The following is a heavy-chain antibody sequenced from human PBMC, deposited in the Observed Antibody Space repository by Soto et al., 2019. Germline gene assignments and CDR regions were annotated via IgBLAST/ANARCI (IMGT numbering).Heavy chain of an antibody. V-gene: IGHV3-48*01. Sequence: EVQLVESGGGMVQPGGSLRLSCAASGFTFSTYSMNWVRQAPGKGLEWVSYITSSSSTIYYAASVRGRFTISRDNAKNSLYLQMNRLRGDDTAVYYCARDLVGNYWFDPWGQGTLVTVSS. J-gene: IGHJ5*02. CDR3: ARDLVGNYWFDP. CDR2: ITSSSSTI. CDR1: GFTFSTYS. D-gene: IGHD2-8*02.